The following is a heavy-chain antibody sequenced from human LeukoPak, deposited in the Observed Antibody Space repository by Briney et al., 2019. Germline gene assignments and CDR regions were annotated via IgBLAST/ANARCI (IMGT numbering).Heavy chain of an antibody. J-gene: IGHJ4*02. V-gene: IGHV4-34*01. D-gene: IGHD5-18*01. CDR2: INHSGST. CDR1: GGSFSGYY. Sequence: PSETLSLTCAVYGGSFSGYYWSWIRQPPGKGLEWIGEINHSGSTNYNPSLKSRVTISVDTSKNQFSLKLSSVTAADTAVYYCARGSRGYSYGWGQGTLVTVSS. CDR3: ARGSRGYSYG.